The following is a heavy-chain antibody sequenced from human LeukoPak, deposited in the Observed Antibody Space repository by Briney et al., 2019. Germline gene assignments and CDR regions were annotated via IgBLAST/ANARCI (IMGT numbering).Heavy chain of an antibody. CDR1: GYTFINYG. D-gene: IGHD3-22*01. J-gene: IGHJ4*02. V-gene: IGHV1-18*01. Sequence: ASVKVSCKASGYTFINYGISWVRQAPGQGLEWMGWISAYNGNTDYAQKLQGRVTMTTDTSTSTAYMELRSLRSDDTAVYYCARTPLVVVIMVDYWGQGTLVTVSS. CDR3: ARTPLVVVIMVDY. CDR2: ISAYNGNT.